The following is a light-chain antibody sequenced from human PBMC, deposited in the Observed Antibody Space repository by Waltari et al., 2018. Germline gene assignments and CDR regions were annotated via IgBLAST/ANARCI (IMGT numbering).Light chain of an antibody. V-gene: IGLV1-40*01. CDR2: GSD. CDR3: QSFDSSVRGGVV. J-gene: IGLJ3*02. Sequence: QSLLPQPTSVSAAPAQRVTFSCTGSSSSIGAGTHVHLSQAFPATAPTLLIAGSDRRPSAGLDRCSGSNTGASASLDINGLQAEEEADDYCQSFDSSVRGGVVFGGGTKVTVL. CDR1: SSSIGAGTH.